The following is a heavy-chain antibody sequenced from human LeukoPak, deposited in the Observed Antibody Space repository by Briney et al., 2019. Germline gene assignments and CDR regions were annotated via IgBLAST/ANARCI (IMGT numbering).Heavy chain of an antibody. CDR2: ISSSSSHI. Sequence: PGGSLRLSCTASGFTFSSYSLNWVRQAPGKGLGWVSSISSSSSHIYYADSVKGRFTISRDNAENSLYLQMNSLRAEDTAVYYCAREFTYSGSSGHSWFDPWGQGTLVTVSS. CDR1: GFTFSSYS. V-gene: IGHV3-21*01. CDR3: AREFTYSGSSGHSWFDP. D-gene: IGHD5-12*01. J-gene: IGHJ5*02.